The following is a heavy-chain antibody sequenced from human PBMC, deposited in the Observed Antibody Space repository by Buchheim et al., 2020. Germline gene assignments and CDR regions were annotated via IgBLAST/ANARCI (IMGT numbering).Heavy chain of an antibody. J-gene: IGHJ4*02. CDR1: GFTFDNYA. Sequence: EVQLLESGGGLVQPGGSLRLSCAASGFTFDNYAMNWVRQAPGRGLEWVSTISGGGGITFYADSVRGRFTISRDNSKNALYLQMNSLRAEDTAVYYCAKDEQQLIPKYFDYWGQGAL. V-gene: IGHV3-23*01. CDR3: AKDEQQLIPKYFDY. D-gene: IGHD1-1*01. CDR2: ISGGGGIT.